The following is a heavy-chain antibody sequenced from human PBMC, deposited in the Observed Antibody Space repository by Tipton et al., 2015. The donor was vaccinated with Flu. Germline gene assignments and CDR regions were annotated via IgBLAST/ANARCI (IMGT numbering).Heavy chain of an antibody. D-gene: IGHD6-6*01. CDR2: IYYSGST. J-gene: IGHJ4*02. V-gene: IGHV4-59*01. Sequence: TLSLTCNVSGGSLRNYYWSWIRQPPGKGLEWIGYIYYSGSTNYNPSLKSRVTISVDTSKTQFSLNLSSVSAADTAVYYCARGRSYSSARLDYWGQGTLVTVSS. CDR3: ARGRSYSSARLDY. CDR1: GGSLRNYY.